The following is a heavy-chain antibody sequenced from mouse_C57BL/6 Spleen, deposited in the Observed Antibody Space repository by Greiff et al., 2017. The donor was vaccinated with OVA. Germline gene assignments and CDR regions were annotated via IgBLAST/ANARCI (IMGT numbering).Heavy chain of an antibody. J-gene: IGHJ4*01. CDR2: IYPGDGDT. CDR3: ASDRDY. V-gene: IGHV1-82*01. Sequence: LQESGPELVKPGASVKISCKASGYAFSSSWMNWVKQRPGKGLEWIGRIYPGDGDTNYNGKFKGKATLTADKSSSTAYMQLSSRTSEDSAVYFCASDRDYWGQGTSVTVSS. CDR1: GYAFSSSW.